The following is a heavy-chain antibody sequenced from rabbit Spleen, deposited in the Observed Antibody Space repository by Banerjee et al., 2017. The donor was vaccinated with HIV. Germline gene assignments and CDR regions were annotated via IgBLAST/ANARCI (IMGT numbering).Heavy chain of an antibody. CDR3: ARDWSSAGWGDFDL. Sequence: QEQVEESGGGLVQPEGSLTLTCTASGFSFSSGYYMSWVRPAPGKGLEWIGCIYTGSSGSTYYASWAKGRFTISKTSSTTVTLSMTSLTAADTATYFCARDWSSAGWGDFDLWGPGTLVTVS. CDR1: GFSFSSGYY. D-gene: IGHD1-1*01. CDR2: IYTGSSGST. V-gene: IGHV1S45*01. J-gene: IGHJ4*01.